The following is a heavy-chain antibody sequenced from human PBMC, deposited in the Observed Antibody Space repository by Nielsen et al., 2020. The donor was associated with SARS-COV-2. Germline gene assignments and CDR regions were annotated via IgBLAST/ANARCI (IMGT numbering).Heavy chain of an antibody. V-gene: IGHV1-46*01. Sequence: WVRQAPGQGLEWMGIINPSGGSTSYAQKFQGRVTMTRDTSTSTVYMELSSLRSEDTAVYYCASLTSLKGFGVVGWGQGTLVTVSS. CDR2: INPSGGST. CDR3: ASLTSLKGFGVVG. J-gene: IGHJ4*02. D-gene: IGHD3-10*01.